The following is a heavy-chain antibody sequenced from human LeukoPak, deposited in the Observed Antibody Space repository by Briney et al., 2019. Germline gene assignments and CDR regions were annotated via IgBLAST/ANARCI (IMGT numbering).Heavy chain of an antibody. J-gene: IGHJ4*02. V-gene: IGHV3-30*03. CDR2: ISYDGSNK. CDR1: GFTFSSYG. Sequence: PGGSLRLSCAASGFTFSSYGMHWVRQAPGKGLEWVAVISYDGSNKYYADSVKGRFTISRDNAKNTLYLQMSSLRAEDTAVYYCARDYGGNIDYWGQGTLVTVSS. D-gene: IGHD4-23*01. CDR3: ARDYGGNIDY.